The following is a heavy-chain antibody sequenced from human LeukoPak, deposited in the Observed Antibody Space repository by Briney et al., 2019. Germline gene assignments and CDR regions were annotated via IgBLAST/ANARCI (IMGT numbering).Heavy chain of an antibody. J-gene: IGHJ4*02. V-gene: IGHV3-11*01. CDR1: GFIFSDYY. CDR2: ISDSGSTI. D-gene: IGHD3-22*01. CDR3: AIYYDSSGSIDH. Sequence: GGSLRLSCAASGFIFSDYYMTWIRQTPGKGLEWLAYISDSGSTINYADSVKGRLTISRDNAKKSLFLQVNSLRAEDTAVYYCAIYYDSSGSIDHWGQGTLVTVSS.